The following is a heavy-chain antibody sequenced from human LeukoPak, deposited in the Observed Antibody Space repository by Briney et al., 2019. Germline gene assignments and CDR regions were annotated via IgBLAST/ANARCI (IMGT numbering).Heavy chain of an antibody. Sequence: SETLSLTCTVSGGSISSYYWSWIRQPPGKGLEWIGYIYYSGSTNYNPSLKSRVTISVDTSKNQFSLKLSSVTAADTAVYYRARHCSSTIYYYYYMDVWGKGTTVTVSS. CDR1: GGSISSYY. V-gene: IGHV4-59*08. CDR2: IYYSGST. CDR3: ARHCSSTIYYYYYMDV. D-gene: IGHD2-2*01. J-gene: IGHJ6*03.